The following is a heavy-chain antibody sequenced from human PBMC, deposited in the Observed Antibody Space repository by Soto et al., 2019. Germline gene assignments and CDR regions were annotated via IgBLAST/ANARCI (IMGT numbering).Heavy chain of an antibody. Sequence: LSLTCTVSGGSISSGGYYWSWIRQHPGKGLEWIGYIYYSGSTYYNPSLKSRVTISVDTSKNQFSLKLSSVTAADTAVYYCARAVLLWFGESRGFDYWGQGTLVTVSS. J-gene: IGHJ4*02. CDR2: IYYSGST. V-gene: IGHV4-31*03. CDR1: GGSISSGGYY. D-gene: IGHD3-10*01. CDR3: ARAVLLWFGESRGFDY.